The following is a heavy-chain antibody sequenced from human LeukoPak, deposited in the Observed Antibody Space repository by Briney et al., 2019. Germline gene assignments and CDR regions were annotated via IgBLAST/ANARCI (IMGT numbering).Heavy chain of an antibody. V-gene: IGHV6-1*01. Sequence: SQTLSLTCAISGDSVSYNVAAWNWIRQSPSRGLEWLGRTLYRSQWYNDYAVSVRGRITVNPDTSKNQFSLHLNSVTPEDTAVYYCARRLTQYDCFDPWGQGILVTVSS. D-gene: IGHD2-2*01. CDR3: ARRLTQYDCFDP. CDR1: GDSVSYNVAA. J-gene: IGHJ5*02. CDR2: TLYRSQWYN.